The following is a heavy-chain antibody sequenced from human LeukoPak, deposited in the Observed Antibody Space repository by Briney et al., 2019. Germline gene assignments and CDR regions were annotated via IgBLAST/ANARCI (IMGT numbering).Heavy chain of an antibody. CDR3: ARWTWGNFDD. D-gene: IGHD3-16*01. Sequence: SETLSLTCTVSGGSISSYYWSWILQPPGKGLEWIGYSYYSGSTNYNPPLKSRVTISVDTSKNQFSLKLSSVTAADTAVYYCARWTWGNFDDWGQGTLVTVSS. CDR2: SYYSGST. V-gene: IGHV4-59*01. J-gene: IGHJ4*02. CDR1: GGSISSYY.